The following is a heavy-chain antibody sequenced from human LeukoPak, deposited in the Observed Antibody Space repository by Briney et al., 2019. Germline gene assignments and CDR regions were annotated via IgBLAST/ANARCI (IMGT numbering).Heavy chain of an antibody. Sequence: SETLSLTCAVYGGSFSGYYWSWIRQPPGKGLEWIGEINHSGSTNYNPSLKSRVTISVDTSKNQFSLKLSSVTAADTAVYYCARSHDSSGYYYSYWGQGTLVTVSS. CDR2: INHSGST. CDR3: ARSHDSSGYYYSY. D-gene: IGHD3-22*01. J-gene: IGHJ4*02. CDR1: GGSFSGYY. V-gene: IGHV4-34*01.